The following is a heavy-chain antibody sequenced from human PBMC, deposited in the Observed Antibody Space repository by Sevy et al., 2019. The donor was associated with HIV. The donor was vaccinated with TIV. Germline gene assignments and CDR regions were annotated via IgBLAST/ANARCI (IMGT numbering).Heavy chain of an antibody. D-gene: IGHD1-26*01. V-gene: IGHV3-30*18. CDR2: ILYDGGNK. J-gene: IGHJ4*02. CDR1: GFTFSSYV. Sequence: GGSLRLSCAASGFTFSSYVMHWVRQAPGKGLEWVALILYDGGNKYYADFVKGRFTISRDNSKNTLYLQMNSLRAEDTALYFCAKGDWWELQSGAPIDYWGQGTLVTVSS. CDR3: AKGDWWELQSGAPIDY.